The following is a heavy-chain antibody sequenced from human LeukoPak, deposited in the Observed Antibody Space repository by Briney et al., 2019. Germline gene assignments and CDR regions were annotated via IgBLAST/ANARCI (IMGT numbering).Heavy chain of an antibody. J-gene: IGHJ4*02. Sequence: GASVKVSCKASGGTFSSYAISWVGQAPGQGREGMGGIIPIFGTANYAQKFQGRVTITTDKSTRTAYMEVSRLRSKDTAVYYCARGADHLTYYDYVWGSYRYTYFDYWGQGTLVTVSS. CDR1: GGTFSSYA. D-gene: IGHD3-16*02. CDR2: IIPIFGTA. V-gene: IGHV1-69*05. CDR3: ARGADHLTYYDYVWGSYRYTYFDY.